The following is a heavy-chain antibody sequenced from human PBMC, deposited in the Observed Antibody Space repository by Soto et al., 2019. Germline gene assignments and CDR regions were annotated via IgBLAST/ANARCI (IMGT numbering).Heavy chain of an antibody. V-gene: IGHV1-69*01. Sequence: QVQLVQSGAEVKKPGSSVKVSCKASGGTFSSYAISWVRQAPGQGLEWMGGIIPIFGTANYAQKFQGRVTNTPDESTSTAYMELSSLRSEEPAVYFCAGRFRTAAGKKAYYYGMDVWGQGTTVTVSS. CDR2: IIPIFGTA. D-gene: IGHD6-13*01. CDR3: AGRFRTAAGKKAYYYGMDV. J-gene: IGHJ6*02. CDR1: GGTFSSYA.